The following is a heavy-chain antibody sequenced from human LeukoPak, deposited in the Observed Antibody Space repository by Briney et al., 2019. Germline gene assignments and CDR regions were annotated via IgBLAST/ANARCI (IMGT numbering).Heavy chain of an antibody. V-gene: IGHV4-30-2*01. D-gene: IGHD6-13*01. CDR2: IYHSGST. Sequence: SETLSLTCAVSGGSISSGGYSWSWIRQPPGKGLEWIGYIYHSGSTYYNPSLKSRVTISLDTSRNQFSLKLSSVTAADTAVYYCARDSAAAFDYWGQGTLVTVSS. J-gene: IGHJ4*02. CDR3: ARDSAAAFDY. CDR1: GGSISSGGYS.